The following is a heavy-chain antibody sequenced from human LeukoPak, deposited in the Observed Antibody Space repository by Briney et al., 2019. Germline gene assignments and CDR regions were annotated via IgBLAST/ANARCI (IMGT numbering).Heavy chain of an antibody. CDR1: GGSISSSSYY. CDR3: ARVRFRYSSGWYRPPHWFDP. D-gene: IGHD6-19*01. J-gene: IGHJ5*02. V-gene: IGHV4-39*07. CDR2: INHSGST. Sequence: SETLSLTCTVSGGSISSSSYYWSWIRQPPGKGLEWIGEINHSGSTNYNPSLKSRVTISVDTSKNQFSLKLSSVTAADTAVYYCARVRFRYSSGWYRPPHWFDPWGQGTLVTVSS.